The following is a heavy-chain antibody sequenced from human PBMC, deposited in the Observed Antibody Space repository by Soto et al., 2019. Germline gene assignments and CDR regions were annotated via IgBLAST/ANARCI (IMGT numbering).Heavy chain of an antibody. CDR2: ISAYDDKT. CDR3: ARDRLIAVPGLLPN. CDR1: GYPFTSYG. Sequence: GASVKVSCKTSGYPFTSYGINWVRQAPGQGPEWMGWISAYDDKTIYSQKFQGRVTLTADTSTTTAYMELRGLRFDDTAVYYCARDRLIAVPGLLPNWGQGTLVTVSS. V-gene: IGHV1-18*01. J-gene: IGHJ4*02. D-gene: IGHD2-21*01.